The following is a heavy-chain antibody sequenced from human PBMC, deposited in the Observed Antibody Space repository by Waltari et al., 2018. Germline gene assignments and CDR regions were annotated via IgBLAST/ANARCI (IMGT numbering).Heavy chain of an antibody. Sequence: QVQLQESGPGLVKPSETLSLTCTVSGGSISSYYWSWIRQPPGKGLEWIGYIYYRGRTNYNPSLKSRVTISVDTSKNQFSLKLSSVTAADTAVYYCARVQGGSSSGYYGMDVWGQGTTVTVSS. CDR1: GGSISSYY. CDR2: IYYRGRT. CDR3: ARVQGGSSSGYYGMDV. V-gene: IGHV4-59*01. J-gene: IGHJ6*02. D-gene: IGHD6-13*01.